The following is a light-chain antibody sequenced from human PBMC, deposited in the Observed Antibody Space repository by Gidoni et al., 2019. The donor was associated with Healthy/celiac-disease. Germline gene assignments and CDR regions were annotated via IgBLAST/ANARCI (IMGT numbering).Light chain of an antibody. J-gene: IGLJ2*01. V-gene: IGLV3-1*01. CDR1: KLGDKY. Sequence: SDELTQPPSVSVSPGQTASITCAGDKLGDKYACWYQQQQGQSPVLVIYQDSQRHSGIPERFSVSNSGNTATLTISGTQAMDEADYYCQAWDSSTGLAVVFGGGTKLTVL. CDR2: QDS. CDR3: QAWDSSTGLAVV.